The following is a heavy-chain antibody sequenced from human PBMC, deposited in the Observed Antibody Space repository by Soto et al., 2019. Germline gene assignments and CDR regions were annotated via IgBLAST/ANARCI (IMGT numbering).Heavy chain of an antibody. CDR2: ISYDGSNK. CDR1: GFTFSSYG. CDR3: AKGPETFDY. V-gene: IGHV3-30*18. Sequence: GGSLRLSCAASGFTFSSYGMHWVRQAPGKGLEWVAVISYDGSNKYYADSVKGRFTISRDNSKNTLYLQMNSLRAEDTAVYYCAKGPETFDYWGQGTLVTVSS. J-gene: IGHJ4*02.